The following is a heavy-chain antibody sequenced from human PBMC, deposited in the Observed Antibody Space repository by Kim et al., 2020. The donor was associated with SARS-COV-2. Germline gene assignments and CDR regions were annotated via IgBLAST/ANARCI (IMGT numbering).Heavy chain of an antibody. CDR3: AGDWGWGSWFDP. D-gene: IGHD3-16*01. Sequence: YDNPASKSRVTISVDTSKNQFSLKLSSVTAADTAVYYCAGDWGWGSWFDPWGQGTLVTVSS. V-gene: IGHV4-31*02. J-gene: IGHJ5*02.